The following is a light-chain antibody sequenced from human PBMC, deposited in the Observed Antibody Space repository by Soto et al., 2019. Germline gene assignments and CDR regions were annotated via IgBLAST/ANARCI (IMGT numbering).Light chain of an antibody. Sequence: EVVMTQSPATLSVSPGERATLSCRASRSVSNNLAWYQQKPGQAPRLLIYGASTRATGIPARFSGSGSGTEFTLTISSLQSEDFAVYFCHQYDPWPPGHTFGQGTKLEIK. CDR1: RSVSNN. V-gene: IGKV3-15*01. J-gene: IGKJ2*01. CDR3: HQYDPWPPGHT. CDR2: GAS.